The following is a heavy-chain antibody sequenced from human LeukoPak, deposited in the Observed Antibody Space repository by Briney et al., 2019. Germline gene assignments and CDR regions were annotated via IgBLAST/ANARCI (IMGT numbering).Heavy chain of an antibody. V-gene: IGHV3-30*02. Sequence: GGFLRLSCAASGFTFSSYAMHWVRQAPGKGLEWVAFIRYDERNKYYSDSVKGRFTISRDNSKNTLYLQMNSLRAEDTAVYYCAKDVSRILTGARNYFDSWGQGTLVTVSS. D-gene: IGHD3-9*01. CDR2: IRYDERNK. CDR1: GFTFSSYA. CDR3: AKDVSRILTGARNYFDS. J-gene: IGHJ4*02.